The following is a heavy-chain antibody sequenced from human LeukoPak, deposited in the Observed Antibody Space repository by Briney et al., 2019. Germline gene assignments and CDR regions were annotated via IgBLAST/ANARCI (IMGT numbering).Heavy chain of an antibody. V-gene: IGHV4-59*08. CDR3: ASFSIYSSSWYPAGNDAFDI. CDR2: IYHSGST. CDR1: GGSISSYY. Sequence: SETLSLTCTVSGGSISSYYWSWIRQPPGKGLEWIGYIYHSGSTNYNPSLKSRVTISVDTSKNQFSLKLSSVTAADTAVYYCASFSIYSSSWYPAGNDAFDIWGQGTMVTVSS. D-gene: IGHD6-13*01. J-gene: IGHJ3*02.